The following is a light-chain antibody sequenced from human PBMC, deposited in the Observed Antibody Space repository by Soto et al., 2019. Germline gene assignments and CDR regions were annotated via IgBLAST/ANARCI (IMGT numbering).Light chain of an antibody. CDR3: VLYMGSGLWV. J-gene: IGLJ3*02. CDR1: SGSVSTNYY. Sequence: QTVVTQEPSFSVSPGRTVTRTCGLNSGSVSTNYYPSWHQQTPGQPPRTLIYNTNIRSSGVSDRFSGSILGNKAALTITGAQADDEADYYCVLYMGSGLWVFGGGTKLTVL. CDR2: NTN. V-gene: IGLV8-61*01.